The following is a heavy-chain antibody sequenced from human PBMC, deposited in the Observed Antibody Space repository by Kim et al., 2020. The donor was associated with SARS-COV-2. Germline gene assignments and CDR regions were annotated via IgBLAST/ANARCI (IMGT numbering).Heavy chain of an antibody. Sequence: GGSLRLSCAASGFTFSSYGMHWVRQAPGKGLEWVAVISYDGSNKYYADSVKGRFTISRDNSKNTLYLQMNSLRAEDTAVYYCAKQDSSGHDYWGQGTLVT. CDR1: GFTFSSYG. CDR2: ISYDGSNK. D-gene: IGHD3-22*01. J-gene: IGHJ4*02. V-gene: IGHV3-30*18. CDR3: AKQDSSGHDY.